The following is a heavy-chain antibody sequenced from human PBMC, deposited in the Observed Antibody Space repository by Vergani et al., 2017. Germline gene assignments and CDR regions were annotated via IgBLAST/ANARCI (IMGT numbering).Heavy chain of an antibody. V-gene: IGHV4-61*02. Sequence: QVQLQESGPGLVKPSQTLSLTCTVSGASINNDFYYWHWIRQPAGKGLEWIGRIYVSGITDYNSSLQSRVSMSVDTSKNQFSLTLTSVTAAATAVYYCARDNKQRRPRAFVLWGQGTMVTVS. D-gene: IGHD2/OR15-2a*01. CDR2: IYVSGIT. J-gene: IGHJ3*01. CDR1: GASINNDFYY. CDR3: ARDNKQRRPRAFVL.